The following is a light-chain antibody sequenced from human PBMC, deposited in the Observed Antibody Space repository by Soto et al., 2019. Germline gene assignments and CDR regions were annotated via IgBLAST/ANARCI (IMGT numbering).Light chain of an antibody. CDR2: DSS. Sequence: EIVLTQSPATLSLSPGERATLSCRASQSVCTYFAWYQQKPGQAPRLLIYDSSNRATGIPARFSGSGSGTDFTLTISSLEPEDFAVYDGQQRSDWPSTVGGGTKVEIK. J-gene: IGKJ4*01. V-gene: IGKV3-11*01. CDR1: QSVCTY. CDR3: QQRSDWPST.